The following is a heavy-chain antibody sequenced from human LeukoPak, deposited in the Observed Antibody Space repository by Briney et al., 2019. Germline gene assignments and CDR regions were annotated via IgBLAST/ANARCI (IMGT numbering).Heavy chain of an antibody. J-gene: IGHJ4*02. CDR1: GFTFSSYV. CDR2: ISGSGGST. V-gene: IGHV3-23*01. D-gene: IGHD3-22*01. CDR3: AKVRGYSRIYYFDY. Sequence: GGSLRLSCAASGFTFSSYVMHWVRQAPGKGLEWVSAISGSGGSTYYADSVKGRFTISRDNSKNTLYLQMNSLRAEDTAVYYCAKVRGYSRIYYFDYWGQGTLVTVSS.